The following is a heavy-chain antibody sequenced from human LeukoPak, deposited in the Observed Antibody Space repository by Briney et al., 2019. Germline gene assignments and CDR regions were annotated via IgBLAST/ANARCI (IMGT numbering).Heavy chain of an antibody. D-gene: IGHD3-16*01. CDR3: AILLGY. CDR2: INHSGST. CDR1: GFTFSSYA. Sequence: PGGSLRLSCAASGFTFSSYAMSWVRQPPGKGLEWIGEINHSGSTNYNPSLKSRVTTSVDTSKNQFSLRLSSVTAADTAVYYCAILLGYWGQGTLVTVSS. J-gene: IGHJ4*02. V-gene: IGHV4-34*08.